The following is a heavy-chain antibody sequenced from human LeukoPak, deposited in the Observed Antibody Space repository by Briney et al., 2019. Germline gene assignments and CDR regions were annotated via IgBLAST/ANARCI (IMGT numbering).Heavy chain of an antibody. J-gene: IGHJ3*02. CDR2: IYYNGST. Sequence: SETLSLTCTVSGGSINSSSYYWGWIRQPPGKGLEWIGSIYYNGSTYYNPSLKSRVTMSVDTSKNRFSLKLSSVTAADTAVYYCARDRSGYGSGSYRFRDDAFDIWGQGTMVTVSS. D-gene: IGHD3-10*01. CDR1: GGSINSSSYY. CDR3: ARDRSGYGSGSYRFRDDAFDI. V-gene: IGHV4-39*07.